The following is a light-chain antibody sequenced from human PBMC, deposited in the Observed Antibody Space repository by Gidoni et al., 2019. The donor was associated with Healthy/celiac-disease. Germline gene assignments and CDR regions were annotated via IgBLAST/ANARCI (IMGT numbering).Light chain of an antibody. Sequence: DSQMTQSPSSLSASVGDRVTITCRASQSISSYLNWYQQKPGKAPKLLIYAASSLQSGVPSRCSGSGSETDFTLTISSLQPQDFATYFCQRSYSTPPDTFGQGTKLEIK. CDR2: AAS. J-gene: IGKJ2*01. CDR1: QSISSY. V-gene: IGKV1-39*01. CDR3: QRSYSTPPDT.